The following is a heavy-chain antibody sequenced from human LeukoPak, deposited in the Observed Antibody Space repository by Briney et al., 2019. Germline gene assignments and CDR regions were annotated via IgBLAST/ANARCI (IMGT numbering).Heavy chain of an antibody. CDR2: IYYSGST. V-gene: IGHV4-39*01. CDR3: ARCITMVRGVIRPPDY. Sequence: SETLSLTCTVSGGSVSNLSYFWGWIRQPPGKGLEWIGNIYYSGSTYCNPSLKSRVTISVDTSKNQFSLKLSSVTAADTAVYYCARCITMVRGVIRPPDYWGQGTLVTVSS. D-gene: IGHD3-10*01. J-gene: IGHJ4*02. CDR1: GGSVSNLSYF.